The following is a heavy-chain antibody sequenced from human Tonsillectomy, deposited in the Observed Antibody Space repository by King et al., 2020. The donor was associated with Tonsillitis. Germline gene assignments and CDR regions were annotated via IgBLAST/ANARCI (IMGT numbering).Heavy chain of an antibody. D-gene: IGHD1-26*01. Sequence: QLQESGPGVVKPSETLSLTCTVSGGSISRIDHSLAGVGQPPGNGLEWIGYMYCSVTIFYNPSLKSRITIAGGSSENRFSLKFSSVTAADTAVYFCARYVSGSFDYWGQGALVTVSS. CDR1: GGSISRIDHS. CDR3: ARYVSGSFDY. CDR2: MYCSVTI. V-gene: IGHV4-39*01. J-gene: IGHJ4*02.